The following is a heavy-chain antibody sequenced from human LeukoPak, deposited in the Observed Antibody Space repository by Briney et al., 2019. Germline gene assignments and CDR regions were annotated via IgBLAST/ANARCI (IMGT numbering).Heavy chain of an antibody. D-gene: IGHD5-18*01. J-gene: IGHJ3*02. V-gene: IGHV3-7*01. CDR3: ARDRGWIQHDI. Sequence: GGSLRLSCAASGFAFSDSWMTWIRQAPGKGLEWVAFIKGDGSAKKYVDSVKGRFTISRDNAKNSLFLQMNSLRAEDTAVYYCARDRGWIQHDIWGQGTMVTVSS. CDR2: IKGDGSAK. CDR1: GFAFSDSW.